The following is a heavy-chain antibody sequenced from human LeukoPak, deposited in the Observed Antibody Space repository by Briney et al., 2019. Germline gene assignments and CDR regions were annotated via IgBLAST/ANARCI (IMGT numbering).Heavy chain of an antibody. CDR2: IYYSGST. CDR3: MSTSIAAAGTQFTG. Sequence: TASETLSLTCTVSGGPISSYNWSWIRQPPGKGLEWIGYIYYSGSTNYNPSLKSRVPIPVKTSKNHFSLKLNSVTAPDTALYYFMSTSIAAAGTQFTGWGQGTTVTAS. V-gene: IGHV4-59*08. CDR1: GGPISSYN. D-gene: IGHD6-13*01. J-gene: IGHJ3*01.